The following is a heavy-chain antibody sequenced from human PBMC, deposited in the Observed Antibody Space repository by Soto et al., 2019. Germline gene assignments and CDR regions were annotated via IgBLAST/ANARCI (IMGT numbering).Heavy chain of an antibody. V-gene: IGHV3-7*03. CDR3: ARAEGYYYDSSGYYP. D-gene: IGHD3-22*01. CDR2: IKQDGSEK. J-gene: IGHJ5*02. Sequence: GGSLRLSCAASGFTFSSYWMSWVRQAPGKGLEWVANIKQDGSEKYYVDSVKGRFTISRDNAKNSLYLQMNSLRAEDTAVYYCARAEGYYYDSSGYYPWGQGTLVTVSS. CDR1: GFTFSSYW.